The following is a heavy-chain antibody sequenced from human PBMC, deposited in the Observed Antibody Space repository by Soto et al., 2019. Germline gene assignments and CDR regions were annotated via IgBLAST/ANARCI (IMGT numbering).Heavy chain of an antibody. J-gene: IGHJ6*02. V-gene: IGHV6-1*01. CDR2: TYYRSKWYN. Sequence: PSQTLSLTCAISGDSVSSSSVTWNWIRQSPSRGLEWLGRTYYRSKWYNDYAVSVKSRITINPDTSKNQFSLQLNSVTPEDTAVYYCARDRVELWPEHYYYYYGMDVWGQGPTVTVSS. D-gene: IGHD5-18*01. CDR3: ARDRVELWPEHYYYYYGMDV. CDR1: GDSVSSSSVT.